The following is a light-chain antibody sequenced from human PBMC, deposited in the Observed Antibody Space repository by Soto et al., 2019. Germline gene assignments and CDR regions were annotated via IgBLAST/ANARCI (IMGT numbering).Light chain of an antibody. CDR1: QTISSW. Sequence: DTQMTQSPSTLSGSVGDRVTITCRASQTISSWLAWYQQKPGKAPKLLIYKASTLKSGVPSRSSGSGSGTEFTLTISSLQPDDFATYYCQHYNSYSEAFGQGTKVDIK. CDR3: QHYNSYSEA. CDR2: KAS. J-gene: IGKJ1*01. V-gene: IGKV1-5*03.